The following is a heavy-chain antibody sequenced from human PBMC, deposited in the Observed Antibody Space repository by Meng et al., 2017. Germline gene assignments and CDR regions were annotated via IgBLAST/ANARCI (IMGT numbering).Heavy chain of an antibody. J-gene: IGHJ4*02. CDR1: GYTFAAYW. V-gene: IGHV1-2*06. D-gene: IGHD6-13*01. CDR2: IDPKSDNT. CDR3: ARDEDISAAGYLLGDF. Sequence: VQLLTSAPEVKMPGASGKVSCKASGYTFAAYWIQWVRQAPGQGLEWMGRIDPKSDNTHYAQKFQGRVTMTRDTSISTAYMELSGLRSDDTAVYYCARDEDISAAGYLLGDFWGQGTLVTVAS.